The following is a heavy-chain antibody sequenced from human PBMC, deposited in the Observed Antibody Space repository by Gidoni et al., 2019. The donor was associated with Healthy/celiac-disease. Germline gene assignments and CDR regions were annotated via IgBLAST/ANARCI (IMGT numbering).Heavy chain of an antibody. CDR2: IYTSGST. J-gene: IGHJ6*03. CDR1: GGSISSGSYY. D-gene: IGHD3-3*01. Sequence: QVQLQESGPGLVKPSQTLSLTCTVSGGSISSGSYYWSWIRQPAGKGLEWIGRIYTSGSTNYNPSLKSRVTISVDTSKNQFSLKLSSVTAADTAVYYCAREFGYDFWSGYFKFYYYYMDVWGKGTTVTVSS. V-gene: IGHV4-61*02. CDR3: AREFGYDFWSGYFKFYYYYMDV.